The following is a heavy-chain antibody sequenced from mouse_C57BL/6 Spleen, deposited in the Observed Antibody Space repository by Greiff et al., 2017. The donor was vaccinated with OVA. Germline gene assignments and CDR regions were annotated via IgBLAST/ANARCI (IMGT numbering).Heavy chain of an antibody. CDR1: GYTFTSYW. Sequence: EVQLQQSGTVLARPGASVKMSCKTSGYTFTSYWMHWVKQRPGQGLEWIGAIYPGNSDTSYNQKFKGKAKLTAVTSASTAYMELSSLTNEDSAVYYGTSNHYYGSSRLAYWGQGTLVTVSA. V-gene: IGHV1-5*01. CDR2: IYPGNSDT. CDR3: TSNHYYGSSRLAY. J-gene: IGHJ3*01. D-gene: IGHD1-1*01.